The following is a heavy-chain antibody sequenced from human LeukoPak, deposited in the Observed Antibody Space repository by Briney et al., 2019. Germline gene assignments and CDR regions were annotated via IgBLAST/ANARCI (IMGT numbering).Heavy chain of an antibody. J-gene: IGHJ4*02. CDR3: ARQAVAGPFDY. CDR2: IYYSGST. V-gene: IGHV4-59*08. D-gene: IGHD6-19*01. Sequence: SETLSLTCTVSGGSISSYYWSWIRQPPGKGLEWIGYIYYSGSTNYNPSLKSRVTISVDTSKNQFSLKLSSVTAADTAVYYCARQAVAGPFDYWGQGTLVTVSS. CDR1: GGSISSYY.